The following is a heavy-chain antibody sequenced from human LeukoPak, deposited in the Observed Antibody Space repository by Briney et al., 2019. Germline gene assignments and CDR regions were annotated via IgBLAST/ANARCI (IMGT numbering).Heavy chain of an antibody. Sequence: GRSLRLSCAASGFTFSSYAMHWVRQAPGKGLEWVAVISYDGSNKYYADSVKGRFTISRDNSKNTLYLQMNSLRAEDTAVYYCATKRLDSSGWYGNAFDIWGQGTMVTVSS. CDR3: ATKRLDSSGWYGNAFDI. D-gene: IGHD6-19*01. J-gene: IGHJ3*02. V-gene: IGHV3-30*04. CDR2: ISYDGSNK. CDR1: GFTFSSYA.